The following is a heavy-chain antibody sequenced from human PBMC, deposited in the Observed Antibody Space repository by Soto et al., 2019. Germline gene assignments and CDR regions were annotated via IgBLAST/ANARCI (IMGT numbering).Heavy chain of an antibody. Sequence: QVQLVESGGCVVQPGRSLRLSCAASGFPFTTYGMDWVREGPGKRLEWVAVISYDGSNKYYADSVKGRFTISRDNSKNTLYLQMNSLRPEDTALYYCVGGQYYFDYRGQGTLVTVSS. CDR1: GFPFTTYG. V-gene: IGHV3-30*03. D-gene: IGHD3-10*01. J-gene: IGHJ4*02. CDR2: ISYDGSNK. CDR3: VGGQYYFDY.